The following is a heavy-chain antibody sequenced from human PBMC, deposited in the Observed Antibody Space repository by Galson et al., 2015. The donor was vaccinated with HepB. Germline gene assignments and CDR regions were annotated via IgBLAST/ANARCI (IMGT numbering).Heavy chain of an antibody. J-gene: IGHJ4*02. V-gene: IGHV3-21*06. Sequence: SLRLSCADSGFTVSSSTMGWVRQAPGEGLGLVSYICSSSKHISEAESVNGRFTISRDNAKNSLYLPMNSLLAEHTAVYYCARQVGIGSGSTDYWGQGTLVSVSS. D-gene: IGHD1-1*01. CDR1: GFTVSSST. CDR3: ARQVGIGSGSTDY. CDR2: ICSSSKHI.